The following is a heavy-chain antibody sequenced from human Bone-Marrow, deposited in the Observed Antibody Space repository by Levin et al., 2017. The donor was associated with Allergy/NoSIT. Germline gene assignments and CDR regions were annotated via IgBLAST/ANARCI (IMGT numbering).Heavy chain of an antibody. V-gene: IGHV3-21*01. CDR2: ISSSGKYI. D-gene: IGHD5/OR15-5a*01. Sequence: GESLKISCAASGFTFSSYSMNWVRQAPGKGLEWVSSISSSGKYIYYPDSVRGRFTVSRDNAGSSVYLQMNSLRAEDTALYYCARDDNKDLSVYRYWGQGTLVTVSS. CDR1: GFTFSSYS. CDR3: ARDDNKDLSVYRY. J-gene: IGHJ4*02.